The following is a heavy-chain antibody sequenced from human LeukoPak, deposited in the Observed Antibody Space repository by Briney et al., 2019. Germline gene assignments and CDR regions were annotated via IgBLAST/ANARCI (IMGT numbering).Heavy chain of an antibody. CDR3: ARRLGTGTTLGY. V-gene: IGHV1-2*02. Sequence: AAVKVPCKTSGYTFTGYYIHWVRQAPGQGLERMGWINHNSGGTNYAQNFQGTVTMTRDTSTSTAYMELSSLRSDDTAVYYCARRLGTGTTLGYWGQGTLVTVSS. CDR2: INHNSGGT. CDR1: GYTFTGYY. D-gene: IGHD1-1*01. J-gene: IGHJ4*02.